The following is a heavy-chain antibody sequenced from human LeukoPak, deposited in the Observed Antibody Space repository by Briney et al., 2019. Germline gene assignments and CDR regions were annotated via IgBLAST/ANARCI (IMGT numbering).Heavy chain of an antibody. CDR1: GGSFSGYY. J-gene: IGHJ4*02. CDR2: INHSGST. V-gene: IGHV4-34*01. D-gene: IGHD6-13*01. Sequence: PSETLSLTCAVYGGSFSGYYWSWIRQPPGKGLEWIGEINHSGSTNYNPSLKSRVTISVDTSKNQFSLKLSSVTAADTAVYYCASSSWYSYFDYWGQGTLVTVSS. CDR3: ASSSWYSYFDY.